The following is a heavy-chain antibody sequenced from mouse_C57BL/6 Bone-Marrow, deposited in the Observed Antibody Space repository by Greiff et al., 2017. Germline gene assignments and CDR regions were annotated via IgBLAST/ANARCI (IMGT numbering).Heavy chain of an antibody. V-gene: IGHV1-69*01. J-gene: IGHJ4*01. CDR1: GYTFTSYW. Sequence: QVQLQQPGAELVMPGASVKLSCKASGYTFTSYWMHWVKQRPGQGLEWIGEIDPSDSYTNYNQKFKGKSTLTVDKSSSTAYMQLSSLTSEDSAVYYCARLNIYYEYDGAMEYWGQGTSVTVSS. D-gene: IGHD2-4*01. CDR2: IDPSDSYT. CDR3: ARLNIYYEYDGAMEY.